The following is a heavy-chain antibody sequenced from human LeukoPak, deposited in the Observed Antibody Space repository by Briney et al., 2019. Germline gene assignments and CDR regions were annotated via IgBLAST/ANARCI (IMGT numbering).Heavy chain of an antibody. Sequence: PGGSLRLSCAASGFTFSTYWMNWVRQAPGKGLEWVALINPDGSQTNYVDSVRGRFTISRDNAENSLYLQMNSLRAEDTAVYYCARDLGYSALDPWGQGTLVTVSS. V-gene: IGHV3-7*01. J-gene: IGHJ5*02. D-gene: IGHD5-24*01. CDR3: ARDLGYSALDP. CDR1: GFTFSTYW. CDR2: INPDGSQT.